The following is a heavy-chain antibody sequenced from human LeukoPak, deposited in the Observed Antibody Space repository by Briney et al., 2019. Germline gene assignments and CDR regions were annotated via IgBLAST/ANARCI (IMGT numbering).Heavy chain of an antibody. CDR2: IKRKTDGGTI. CDR3: RCYDGTGLRY. CDR1: GFTFNNAW. V-gene: IGHV3-15*01. Sequence: PGGSLRLSCATSGFTFNNAWMSWVRQAPGKGLEWVGRIKRKTDGGTIDYAAPVKGRFSISRDDSKNTLYLQMNSLQIEDTAVYYCRCYDGTGLRYWGQGTMVTVSS. J-gene: IGHJ4*02. D-gene: IGHD3-22*01.